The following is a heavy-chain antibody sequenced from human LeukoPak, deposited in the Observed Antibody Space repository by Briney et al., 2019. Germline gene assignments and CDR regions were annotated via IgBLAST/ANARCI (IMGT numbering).Heavy chain of an antibody. J-gene: IGHJ4*02. Sequence: GASVTVSCTASGTSFTTNAMHWVRQAPGQRLEWMGWINTDNGNTHYLQKFQGRVTITRDTSASTTYMELSSLTSEDTAVYYCAREKNQQWVDCLQYWGQGTLVTVSS. D-gene: IGHD1-26*01. CDR2: INTDNGNT. CDR3: AREKNQQWVDCLQY. CDR1: GTSFTTNA. V-gene: IGHV1-3*04.